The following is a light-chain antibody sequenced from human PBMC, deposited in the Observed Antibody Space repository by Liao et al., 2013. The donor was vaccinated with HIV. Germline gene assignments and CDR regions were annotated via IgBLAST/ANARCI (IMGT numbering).Light chain of an antibody. CDR1: KLGDKY. CDR3: QVWDDGSDHPYWV. CDR2: QDS. J-gene: IGLJ3*02. V-gene: IGLV3-1*01. Sequence: SYELTQPPSVSVSPGQTASITCSGDKLGDKYASWYQQKPGQSPVLVIYQDSKRPSGIPDRFSGSHSGNTATLTISRVEAGDEGDYYCQVWDDGSDHPYWVFGGGTTLTVL.